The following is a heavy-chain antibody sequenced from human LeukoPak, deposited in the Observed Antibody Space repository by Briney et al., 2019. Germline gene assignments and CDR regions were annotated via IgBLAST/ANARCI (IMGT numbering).Heavy chain of an antibody. J-gene: IGHJ4*02. CDR3: ARGHTVIGL. D-gene: IGHD3-22*01. V-gene: IGHV3-21*05. CDR2: TSPTGTDI. CDR1: GLTFRSYA. Sequence: GGSLRLSCAASGLTFRSYAMTWVRRAPGKGLEHVGYTSPTGTDISHGDSVKGRFTISRDNARNSLYLEMKSLTVDDTAVYLCARGHTVIGLWGQGTLVTVPS.